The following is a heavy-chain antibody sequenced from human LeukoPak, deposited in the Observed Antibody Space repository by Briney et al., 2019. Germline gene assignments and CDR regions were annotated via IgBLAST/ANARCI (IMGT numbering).Heavy chain of an antibody. CDR3: AKDQVTPLLDY. D-gene: IGHD3-10*01. CDR1: GFTFSIYG. V-gene: IGHV3-30*18. CDR2: ISYDGSNK. J-gene: IGHJ4*02. Sequence: GGSLRLSCAASGFTFSIYGMHWVRQAPGKGLEWVAVISYDGSNKYYADSVKGRFTISRDNSKNTLYLQMNSLRAEDTAVYYCAKDQVTPLLDYWGQGTLVTVSS.